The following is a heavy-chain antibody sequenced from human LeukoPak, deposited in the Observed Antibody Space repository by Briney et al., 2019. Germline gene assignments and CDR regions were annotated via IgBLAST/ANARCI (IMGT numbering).Heavy chain of an antibody. V-gene: IGHV3-30*03. J-gene: IGHJ1*01. D-gene: IGHD6-19*01. CDR2: ISYDGSNK. CDR1: GFTFSSYA. CDR3: ARYGLVATSVLCFQY. Sequence: PGRSLRLSCAASGFTFSSYAMHWVRQVPGKGLEWVAIISYDGSNKFYADSVKGRFTISRDNSKNTLYLQMNSLRAEDTAVYYCARYGLVATSVLCFQYWGQGTLVTVSS.